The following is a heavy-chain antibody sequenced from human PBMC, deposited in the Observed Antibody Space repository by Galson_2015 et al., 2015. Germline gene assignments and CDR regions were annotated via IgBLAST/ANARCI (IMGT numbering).Heavy chain of an antibody. CDR2: IQRDGSEK. Sequence: SLRLSCAASGFTFSSYWMSWVRQAPGKGLEWVANIQRDGSEKYYVDSVKGRFTISRDNAKNSLYLQMSSLRAEDTAVYYCVGASGDYQFVLYYMDVWGKGTTVTVSS. V-gene: IGHV3-7*01. CDR1: GFTFSSYW. CDR3: VGASGDYQFVLYYMDV. J-gene: IGHJ6*03. D-gene: IGHD4-17*01.